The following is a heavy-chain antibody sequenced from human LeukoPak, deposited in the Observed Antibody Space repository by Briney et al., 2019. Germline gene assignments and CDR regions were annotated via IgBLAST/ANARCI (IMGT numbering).Heavy chain of an antibody. CDR3: ARDRHQSGSYYYYGMDV. CDR1: GYTFTGYY. J-gene: IGHJ6*02. D-gene: IGHD1-26*01. Sequence: ASVKVSCKASGYTFTGYYMHWVRQAPGQGLEWMGRINPNSGGTNYAQKFQGRVTMTRDTSISTAYMELSRLRSDDTAVYYCARDRHQSGSYYYYGMDVWGQGTTVTVSS. V-gene: IGHV1-2*06. CDR2: INPNSGGT.